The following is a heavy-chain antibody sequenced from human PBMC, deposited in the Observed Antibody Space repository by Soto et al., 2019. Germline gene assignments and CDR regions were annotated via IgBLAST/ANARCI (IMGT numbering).Heavy chain of an antibody. CDR3: ARNGSYYDFWSGYYFGGGMDV. V-gene: IGHV4-34*01. J-gene: IGHJ6*02. CDR1: GGSFSGYY. CDR2: INHSGST. Sequence: LPETLSLTCAVYGGSFSGYYWSWIRQPPGKGLEWIGEINHSGSTNYNPSLKSRVTISVDTSKNQFSLKLSSVIAADTAVYYCARNGSYYDFWSGYYFGGGMDVWGQGTTVTVSS. D-gene: IGHD3-3*01.